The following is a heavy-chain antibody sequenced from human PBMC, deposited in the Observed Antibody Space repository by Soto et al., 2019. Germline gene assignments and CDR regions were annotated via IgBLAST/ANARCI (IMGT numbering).Heavy chain of an antibody. CDR2: ISGSGDNT. CDR3: TKRLSGWGFFDS. J-gene: IGHJ4*02. D-gene: IGHD6-19*01. CDR1: GVNFGSDA. V-gene: IGHV3-23*01. Sequence: GGSLRLSCAASGVNFGSDAMDWVRQAPGKGLEWVSSISGSGDNTYYADSMKGRFTVSRDNSKTTLYLQMNSLRAEDTAVYYCTKRLSGWGFFDSWGQGTLVTVSS.